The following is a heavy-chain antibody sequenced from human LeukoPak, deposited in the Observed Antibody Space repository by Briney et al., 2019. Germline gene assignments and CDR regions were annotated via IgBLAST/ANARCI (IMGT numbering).Heavy chain of an antibody. J-gene: IGHJ4*02. D-gene: IGHD3-10*01. CDR2: ISGSGGST. CDR1: GFTFSSYA. Sequence: PGGSLRLSCAASGFTFSSYAMSWVRQAPGKGLEWVSAISGSGGSTYYADSVKGRFTISRDNSKHTLYLQMNSLRAEDTAVYYCAKDGKVRGVIIRAYFDYWGQGTLVTVSS. CDR3: AKDGKVRGVIIRAYFDY. V-gene: IGHV3-23*01.